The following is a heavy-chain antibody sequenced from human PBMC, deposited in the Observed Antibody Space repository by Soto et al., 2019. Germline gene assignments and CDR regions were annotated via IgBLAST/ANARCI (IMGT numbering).Heavy chain of an antibody. CDR3: ASWLKGPDIGNYYYGMDV. V-gene: IGHV1-69*13. D-gene: IGHD2-15*01. CDR2: IMPIFRAP. CDR1: GGTFSSYA. Sequence: GASVKVSCKASGGTFSSYAISWVRQAPGQGLEWLGGIMPIFRAPDYAQKFQGRVTITADEFTRTAYMEMNSLRSEDTAVYYWASWLKGPDIGNYYYGMDVWGQGTTVTVSS. J-gene: IGHJ6*02.